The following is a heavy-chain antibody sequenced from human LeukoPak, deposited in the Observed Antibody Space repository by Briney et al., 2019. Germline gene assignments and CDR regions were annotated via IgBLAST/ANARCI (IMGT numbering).Heavy chain of an antibody. V-gene: IGHV3-64D*09. CDR3: VKDLTATTSA. CDR1: GFTFSRYV. J-gene: IGHJ4*02. Sequence: PGGSLRLSCSASGFTFSRYVMHWVRQAPGKGLEYVSGISSSGGTIYYADSVKGRFSISRDNSKNTLDLKMSSLRVEDTAVYYCVKDLTATTSAWGQGTLVIVSS. CDR2: ISSSGGTI. D-gene: IGHD1-7*01.